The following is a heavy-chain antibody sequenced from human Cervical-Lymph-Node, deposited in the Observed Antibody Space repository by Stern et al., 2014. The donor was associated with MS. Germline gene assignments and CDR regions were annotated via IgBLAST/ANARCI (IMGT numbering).Heavy chain of an antibody. CDR1: GGSISSGGFY. J-gene: IGHJ6*02. V-gene: IGHV4-31*03. CDR3: ARDSEWGITVAGMGMDV. Sequence: QVQLQESGPGLVKPSQTLSLTCTVSGGSISSGGFYWSWVRQHPGKGLEWIGNIYHSGRTSYNPSLKSRVTMSVDTSKNQLSLKLRSVTAADTAVYYCARDSEWGITVAGMGMDVWGQGTTVTVSS. D-gene: IGHD6-19*01. CDR2: IYHSGRT.